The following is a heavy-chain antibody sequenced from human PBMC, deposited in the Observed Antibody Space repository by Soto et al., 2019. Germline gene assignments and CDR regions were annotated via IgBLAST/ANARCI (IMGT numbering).Heavy chain of an antibody. CDR2: ITATGDRT. CDR1: GFRFSSYS. Sequence: HPGGSLRLSCADSGFRFSSYSMSWVRQTPGKGLEWVAAITATGDRTYYADSVTGRFTISRDNSKKTHYLQMTSLRAEDTAMYYCATMKGYFEYWGQGTTVTVS. V-gene: IGHV3-23*01. J-gene: IGHJ4*02. CDR3: ATMKGYFEY. D-gene: IGHD3-22*01.